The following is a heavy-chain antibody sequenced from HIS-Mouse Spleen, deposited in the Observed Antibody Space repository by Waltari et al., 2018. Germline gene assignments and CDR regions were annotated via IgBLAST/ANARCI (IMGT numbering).Heavy chain of an antibody. V-gene: IGHV4-39*07. Sequence: QLQLQESGPGLVKPSETLSLTCTVSGGSISSSSYYWGWIRQPRGKGLEWIGSHYYSGSTCYNPARKSRVTIAVDTSKNQFSLKLSAVTAADTAVYYCAREIPYSSSWYDWYFDLWGRGTLVTVSS. D-gene: IGHD6-13*01. CDR2: HYYSGST. CDR3: AREIPYSSSWYDWYFDL. CDR1: GGSISSSSYY. J-gene: IGHJ2*01.